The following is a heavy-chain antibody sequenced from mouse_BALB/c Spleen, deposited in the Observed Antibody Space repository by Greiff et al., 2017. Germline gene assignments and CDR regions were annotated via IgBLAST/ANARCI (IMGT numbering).Heavy chain of an antibody. Sequence: VKLVESGPGLVAPSQSLSITCTVSGFSLTGYGVNWVRQPPGKGLEWLGMIWGDGSTDYNSALKSRLSISKDNSKSQVFLKMNSLQTDDTARYYCARDQVYYDYDVRYAMDYWGQGTSVTVSS. D-gene: IGHD2-4*01. J-gene: IGHJ4*01. CDR2: IWGDGST. CDR1: GFSLTGYG. CDR3: ARDQVYYDYDVRYAMDY. V-gene: IGHV2-6-7*01.